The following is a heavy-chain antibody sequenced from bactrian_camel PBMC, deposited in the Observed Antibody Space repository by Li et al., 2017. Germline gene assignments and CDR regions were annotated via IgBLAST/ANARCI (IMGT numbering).Heavy chain of an antibody. CDR1: PYRNC. D-gene: IGHD5*01. CDR2: IDSFLDA. J-gene: IGHJ4*01. V-gene: IGHV3S53*01. Sequence: QVQLVESGGGSVQAGGSLSLSCAASPYRNCMAWFRQTPEKEREGVAAIDSFLDADYADFAKGRFTISRDNANNTLYLEMNTLKPEGTATYHCAADGVVTCVPVALEVIRKTTYFGQGTQVTVS.